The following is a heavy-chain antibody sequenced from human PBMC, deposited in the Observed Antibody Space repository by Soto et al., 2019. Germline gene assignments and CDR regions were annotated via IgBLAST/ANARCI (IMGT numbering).Heavy chain of an antibody. Sequence: QVQLQESGPGLVKPSETLSLTCTVSGASISRYYWSWIRQSPGKGLEWIGYMYYRGNANYNPSLMSRITISVDTSKHQFSLNLNSVTAADTAVYYCAREYPVHSAYFDYWGQGILVTVSS. V-gene: IGHV4-59*01. CDR3: AREYPVHSAYFDY. J-gene: IGHJ4*02. D-gene: IGHD1-26*01. CDR2: MYYRGNA. CDR1: GASISRYY.